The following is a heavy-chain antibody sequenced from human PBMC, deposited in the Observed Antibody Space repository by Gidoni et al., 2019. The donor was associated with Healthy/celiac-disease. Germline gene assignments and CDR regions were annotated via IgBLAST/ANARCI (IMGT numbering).Heavy chain of an antibody. V-gene: IGHV3-33*01. CDR2: IWYDGSNK. Sequence: QVQLVESGGGVVQHGRSLRLSCAASGFTFSSYGMAWVRQAPGRGLEWVAVIWYDGSNKYYADSVKGRFTISRDNSKNTLYLQMNSLRAEDTAVYYCARESLAVGAFDIWGQGTMVTVSS. CDR1: GFTFSSYG. J-gene: IGHJ3*02. D-gene: IGHD3-3*02. CDR3: ARESLAVGAFDI.